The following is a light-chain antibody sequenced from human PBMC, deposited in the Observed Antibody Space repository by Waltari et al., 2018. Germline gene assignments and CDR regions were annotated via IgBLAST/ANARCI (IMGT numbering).Light chain of an antibody. V-gene: IGLV3-25*03. J-gene: IGLJ2*01. Sequence: SSELTQPPSESVSPGQTARITWSGQALAQQYTYWYQQSPGQTPILVMSKDTVRPSGIPERFAGSTSGTIATLTISGVQAEDEADYYCQSSDSSGFVPFGGGTKLTVL. CDR2: KDT. CDR1: ALAQQY. CDR3: QSSDSSGFVP.